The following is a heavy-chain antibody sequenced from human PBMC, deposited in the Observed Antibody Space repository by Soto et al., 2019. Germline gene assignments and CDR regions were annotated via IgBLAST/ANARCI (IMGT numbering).Heavy chain of an antibody. CDR3: ARSRSSSWYSYYYGMDV. D-gene: IGHD6-13*01. CDR2: IWYDGSNK. CDR1: GFTFSSYG. Sequence: QVQLVESGGGVVQPGRSLRLSCAASGFTFSSYGMHWVRQAPGKGLEWVAVIWYDGSNKYYADSVKGRFTISRDNSKNTLYLQMNSLRAEDTAVYYCARSRSSSWYSYYYGMDVWGQGTTVTVSS. J-gene: IGHJ6*02. V-gene: IGHV3-33*01.